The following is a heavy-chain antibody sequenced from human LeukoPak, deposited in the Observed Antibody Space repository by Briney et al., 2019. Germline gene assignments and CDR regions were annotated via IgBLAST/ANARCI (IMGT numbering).Heavy chain of an antibody. CDR2: ITAGGSA. CDR3: AKGGISTSGLGD. CDR1: GFTFSNFI. J-gene: IGHJ4*02. D-gene: IGHD5-12*01. Sequence: PGGSLRLSCAASGFTFSNFIMSWVRQAPGKGLEWVSGITAGGSAFYADSVKGRFTVSGDNSKNTQYLQMSSLRAEDTAVFYCAKGGISTSGLGDWGQGTLVTVSS. V-gene: IGHV3-23*01.